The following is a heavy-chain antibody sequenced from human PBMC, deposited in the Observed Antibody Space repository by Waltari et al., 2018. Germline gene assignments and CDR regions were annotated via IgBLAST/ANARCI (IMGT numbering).Heavy chain of an antibody. Sequence: EVQLVESGGGLVQPGGSLRLSCAASGFNFSRYSMNWVRQAPGKGLEWLSYISSSSRTRYYADSVRGRSTISRDNAKNSLYLQMNSLRAEDTAVYYCARDYGLTGAQNWYFDLWGRGTLVTVSS. J-gene: IGHJ2*01. D-gene: IGHD7-27*01. CDR3: ARDYGLTGAQNWYFDL. CDR1: GFNFSRYS. CDR2: ISSSSRTR. V-gene: IGHV3-48*04.